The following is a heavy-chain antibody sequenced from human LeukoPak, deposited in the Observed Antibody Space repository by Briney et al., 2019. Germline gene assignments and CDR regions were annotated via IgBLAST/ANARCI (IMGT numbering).Heavy chain of an antibody. CDR3: AREGVAAASYFDY. J-gene: IGHJ4*02. Sequence: GGSLRLSCAASGFTFSSYAMHWVRQAPGKGLEWVAVISYDGSNKYYADSVKGRFTISRDDSKNTLYLQMNNLRAEDAAVYYCAREGVAAASYFDYWGQGTLVTVSS. D-gene: IGHD6-13*01. V-gene: IGHV3-30-3*01. CDR2: ISYDGSNK. CDR1: GFTFSSYA.